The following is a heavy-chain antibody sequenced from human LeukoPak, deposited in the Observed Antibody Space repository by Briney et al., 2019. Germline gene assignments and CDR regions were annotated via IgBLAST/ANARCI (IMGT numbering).Heavy chain of an antibody. Sequence: PSETLSLTCTVSGGSISSYYWSWIRQPPGKGLEWIGYIYYSGSTNYNPSLKSRVTISVDTSKNQFPLKLSSVTAADTAVYYCARETMVRGVITDDYWGQGTLVAVSS. CDR3: ARETMVRGVITDDY. CDR1: GGSISSYY. CDR2: IYYSGST. D-gene: IGHD3-10*01. J-gene: IGHJ4*02. V-gene: IGHV4-59*01.